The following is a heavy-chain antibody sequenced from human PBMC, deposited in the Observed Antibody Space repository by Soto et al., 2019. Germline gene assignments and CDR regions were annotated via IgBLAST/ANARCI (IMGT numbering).Heavy chain of an antibody. V-gene: IGHV1-69*02. CDR1: GDTFSFYT. CDR3: ATSYGSGYRAFDY. Sequence: QVQLVQSGAELKKPGSSVKVSCKASGDTFSFYTINWVRQAPGLGLEWMGRVNPILSMSNYAQKFQGRVTMTADKSTSTAYMELRRLRSEDTAFYYCATSYGSGYRAFDYWRQGALVTVSS. D-gene: IGHD3-10*01. J-gene: IGHJ4*02. CDR2: VNPILSMS.